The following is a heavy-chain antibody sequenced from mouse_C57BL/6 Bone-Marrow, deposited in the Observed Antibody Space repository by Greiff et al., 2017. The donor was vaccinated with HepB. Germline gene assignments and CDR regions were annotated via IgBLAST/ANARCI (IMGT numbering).Heavy chain of an antibody. CDR2: IRNKANGYTT. CDR3: AIPYYDGRVRYYFDY. CDR1: GFTFTDYY. J-gene: IGHJ2*01. D-gene: IGHD1-1*01. Sequence: EVKLVESGGGLVQPGGSLSLSCAASGFTFTDYYMSWVRQPPGKALEWLGFIRNKANGYTTEYSASVKGRFTISRDNSQSILYLQMNALRAEDSATYYCAIPYYDGRVRYYFDYWGQGTTLTVSS. V-gene: IGHV7-3*01.